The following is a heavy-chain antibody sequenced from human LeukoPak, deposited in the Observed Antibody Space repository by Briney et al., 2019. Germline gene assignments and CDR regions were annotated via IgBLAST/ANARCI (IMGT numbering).Heavy chain of an antibody. J-gene: IGHJ4*02. CDR1: GGSISSSGYY. D-gene: IGHD2-2*01. CDR2: IYYSGST. CDR3: ARLGYCSSASCGPLDY. Sequence: PSETLSLTCTVSGGSISSSGYYWGWIRQPPGKGLEWIGNIYYSGSTYYNPSLKSRVTISVDTSKNHFSLKLNSVTAADTALYYCARLGYCSSASCGPLDYWGQGTLVTVSS. V-gene: IGHV4-39*02.